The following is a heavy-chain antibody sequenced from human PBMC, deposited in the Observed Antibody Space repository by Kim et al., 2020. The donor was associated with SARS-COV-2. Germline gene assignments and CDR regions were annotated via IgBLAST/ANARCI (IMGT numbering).Heavy chain of an antibody. J-gene: IGHJ4*02. D-gene: IGHD5-18*01. V-gene: IGHV1-69*04. Sequence: QKFQGRVPITADKSTSTAYMELSSLRSEDTAVYYCARDVDTAMVQYYFDYWGQGTLVTVSS. CDR3: ARDVDTAMVQYYFDY.